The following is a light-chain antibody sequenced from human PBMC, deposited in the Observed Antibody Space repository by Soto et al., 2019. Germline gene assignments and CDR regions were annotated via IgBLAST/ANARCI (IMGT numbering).Light chain of an antibody. CDR2: KAS. CDR3: QHYNSYSEA. CDR1: QTISSW. V-gene: IGKV1-5*03. J-gene: IGKJ5*01. Sequence: DIQMTQSPSTLSGSVGDRVTITCWASQTISSWLAWYQQKPGKAPKLLIYKASTLKSGVPSRFSGSGSGTEFTLTISSLQPDDFATYYCQHYNSYSEAFGQGTRLEI.